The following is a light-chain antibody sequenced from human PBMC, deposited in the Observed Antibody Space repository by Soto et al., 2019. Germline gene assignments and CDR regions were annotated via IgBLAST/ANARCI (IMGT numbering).Light chain of an antibody. CDR3: SSYTSSSTLV. J-gene: IGLJ2*01. Sequence: QSALTQPASVSGSPGQSITISCTGTSSDVGGYNYVSWYQQHPGKAPRLMIYDVSNRPSGVSNRFSGSKSGNTASLTISRLQAEDEAHYYCSSYTSSSTLVFGGGTKLTVL. CDR1: SSDVGGYNY. CDR2: DVS. V-gene: IGLV2-14*01.